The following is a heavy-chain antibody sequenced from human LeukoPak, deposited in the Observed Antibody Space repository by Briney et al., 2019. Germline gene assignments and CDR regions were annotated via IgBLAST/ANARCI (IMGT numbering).Heavy chain of an antibody. Sequence: SETLSLTCAVYGGSFSGYYWSWIRQPPGKGLEGIGEINHSGSTNYNPSLKSRVTISVDTSKNQFSLKLSSVTAADTAVYYCARGRLNAAYFYYFDFWGQGTLVTVSS. J-gene: IGHJ4*02. V-gene: IGHV4-34*01. D-gene: IGHD2/OR15-2a*01. CDR1: GGSFSGYY. CDR3: ARGRLNAAYFYYFDF. CDR2: INHSGST.